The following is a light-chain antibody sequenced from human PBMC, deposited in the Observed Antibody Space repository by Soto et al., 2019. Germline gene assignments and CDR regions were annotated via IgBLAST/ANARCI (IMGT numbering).Light chain of an antibody. CDR2: EVS. CDR1: RSDVGGYNY. Sequence: QSALTQPPSASGSLGQSVTISCTGTRSDVGGYNYVSWYQQHPGKAPRFMIYEVSKRPSGVPDRFSASKSGNTASLTVSGLQAEDEAEYYCSSYAGNNNYVFXTGTKVTVL. V-gene: IGLV2-8*01. CDR3: SSYAGNNNYV. J-gene: IGLJ1*01.